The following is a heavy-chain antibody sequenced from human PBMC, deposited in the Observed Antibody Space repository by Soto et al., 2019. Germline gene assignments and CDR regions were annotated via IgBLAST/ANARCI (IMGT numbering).Heavy chain of an antibody. CDR1: GGSISSGGYY. CDR3: ARESSDIVAGRNWFDP. V-gene: IGHV4-31*03. D-gene: IGHD3-9*01. J-gene: IGHJ5*02. Sequence: QVQLQESGPGLVKPSQTLSLSCTVSGGSISSGGYYWNWIRQHPGEGLEWIGYIYYSGSTFYNPSLKSRVTISVDTSKNQFSLKLGSVTDADTAVYYCARESSDIVAGRNWFDPWGQGTLVIVSS. CDR2: IYYSGST.